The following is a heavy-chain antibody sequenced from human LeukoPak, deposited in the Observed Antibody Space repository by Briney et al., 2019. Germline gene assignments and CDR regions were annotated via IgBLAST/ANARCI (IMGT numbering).Heavy chain of an antibody. CDR3: ARDSYGSPDY. CDR1: GFTISSHG. D-gene: IGHD2-15*01. Sequence: PGGSLRLSCAVSGFTISSHGMHWVRQAPGKGPEWVAMIAYHGNTEYYGDSVKGRFTISRDNSKNTLYLQMDSLRAEDTAVYFCARDSYGSPDYWGQGTLVTVSS. J-gene: IGHJ4*02. V-gene: IGHV3-30*03. CDR2: IAYHGNTE.